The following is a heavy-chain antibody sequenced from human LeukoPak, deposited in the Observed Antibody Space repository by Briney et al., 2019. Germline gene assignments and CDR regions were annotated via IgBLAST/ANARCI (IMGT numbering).Heavy chain of an antibody. D-gene: IGHD2/OR15-2a*01. CDR1: AFKFSSYA. CDR2: ISGCGAGT. CDR3: AKLVSTTQMGDY. V-gene: IGHV3-23*01. J-gene: IGHJ4*02. Sequence: GGSLILSCAASAFKFSSYAMNWVRQAPGKGLEWVAGISGCGAGTYYVDSVKGRFTTSRDNSKNTLYLQMNSLGAEDTAVYYCAKLVSTTQMGDYWGQGTPVTVSS.